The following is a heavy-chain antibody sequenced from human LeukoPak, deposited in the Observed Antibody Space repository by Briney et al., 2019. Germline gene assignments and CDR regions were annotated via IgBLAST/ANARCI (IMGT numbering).Heavy chain of an antibody. V-gene: IGHV4-34*01. D-gene: IGHD2-2*01. J-gene: IGHJ6*03. CDR2: INHSGST. CDR1: GGSFSGYY. Sequence: PSETLSLTCAVYGGSFSGYYWSWIRQPPGKGLEWIGEINHSGSTNYNPSLKSRVTISVDTSKNQFSLKLSSVTAADTAVYYCARRPAPNCSSTSCYYYYYYMDVWGKGTTVTVSS. CDR3: ARRPAPNCSSTSCYYYYYYMDV.